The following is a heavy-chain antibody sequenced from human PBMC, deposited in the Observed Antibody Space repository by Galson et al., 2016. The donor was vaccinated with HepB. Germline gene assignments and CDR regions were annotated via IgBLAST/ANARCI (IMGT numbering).Heavy chain of an antibody. CDR3: AKDIYDSSGYYYYYGMDV. CDR2: ISWDVGTT. CDR1: GFTFAAYT. D-gene: IGHD3-22*01. Sequence: SLRLSCAASGFTFAAYTMHWVRQAPGKGLEWVSLISWDVGTTYYADSVKGRFTISRDNSENSLYLQMNSLTTEDTALYYCAKDIYDSSGYYYYYGMDVWGQGTTVTVSS. V-gene: IGHV3-43*01. J-gene: IGHJ6*02.